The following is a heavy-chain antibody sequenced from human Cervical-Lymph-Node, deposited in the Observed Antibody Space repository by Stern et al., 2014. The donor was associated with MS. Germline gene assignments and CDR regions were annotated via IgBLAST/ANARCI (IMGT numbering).Heavy chain of an antibody. CDR1: GFTFSYHA. CDR2: ISYDGSDK. Sequence: VQLVESGEKLVQPGGSLRLSCAASGFTFSYHAMHWVRQAPGKGLEWVAVISYDGSDKNDADSVKGRFTISRDNSRNTLYLQMNSLRVDDTAVYYCARGGAVATSDYYFDYWGQGILVTVSS. V-gene: IGHV3-30*01. D-gene: IGHD5-12*01. J-gene: IGHJ4*02. CDR3: ARGGAVATSDYYFDY.